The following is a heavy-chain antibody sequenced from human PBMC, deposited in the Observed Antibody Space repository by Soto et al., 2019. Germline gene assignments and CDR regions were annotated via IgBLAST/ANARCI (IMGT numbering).Heavy chain of an antibody. CDR2: INAGNGNT. D-gene: IGHD6-19*01. CDR3: ASLPYSSGWYRDVYYYYGMDV. V-gene: IGHV1-3*01. Sequence: ASVKVSCKASGYTFTSYAIHWVRQAPGQRLEWMGWINAGNGNTKYSQKFQGRVTITRDTSASTAYMELSSMRSEDTAVYYCASLPYSSGWYRDVYYYYGMDVWGQGTTVTVSS. CDR1: GYTFTSYA. J-gene: IGHJ6*02.